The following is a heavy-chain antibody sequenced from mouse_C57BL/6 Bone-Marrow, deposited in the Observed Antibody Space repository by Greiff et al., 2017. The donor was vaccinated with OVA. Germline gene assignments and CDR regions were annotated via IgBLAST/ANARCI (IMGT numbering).Heavy chain of an antibody. V-gene: IGHV1-20*01. CDR1: GYSFTGYF. J-gene: IGHJ4*01. CDR2: INPYNGDT. CDR3: ARWYYYEGYYAMDY. D-gene: IGHD1-1*01. Sequence: VQLKESGPELVKPGDSVKISCKASGYSFTGYFMNWVMQSHGKSLEWIGRINPYNGDTFYNQKFKGKATLTVDKSSSTAHMELRSLTSEDSAVYYCARWYYYEGYYAMDYWGQGTSVTVSS.